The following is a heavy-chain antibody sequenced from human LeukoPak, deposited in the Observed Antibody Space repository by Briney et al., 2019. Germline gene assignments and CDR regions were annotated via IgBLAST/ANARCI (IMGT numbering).Heavy chain of an antibody. J-gene: IGHJ4*02. D-gene: IGHD2-2*01. CDR2: ISYDGSNQ. Sequence: GGSLRLSCAASGFTFSSYAMHWVRQAPGKGLEWVAVISYDGSNQYYADSVKGRFTISRDNSKNTLYLQMNSLSAEDTAVYYCAKEDCSSTSCRSYDYWGQGTLVTVSS. CDR1: GFTFSSYA. V-gene: IGHV3-30-3*02. CDR3: AKEDCSSTSCRSYDY.